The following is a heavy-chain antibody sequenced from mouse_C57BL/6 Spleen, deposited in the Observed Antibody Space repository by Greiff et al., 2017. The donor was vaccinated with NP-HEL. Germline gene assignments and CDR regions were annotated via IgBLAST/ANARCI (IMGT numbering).Heavy chain of an antibody. D-gene: IGHD2-3*01. CDR1: GYTFTSYW. CDR3: ARRGVYDGYYFFMDY. V-gene: IGHV1-64*01. J-gene: IGHJ4*01. CDR2: IHPNSGST. Sequence: QVQLQQPGAELVKPGASVKLSCKASGYTFTSYWMHWVKQRPGQGLEWIGMIHPNSGSTNYNEKFKSKATLTVDKSSSTAYMQLSSLTSEDSAVYYCARRGVYDGYYFFMDYWGQGTSVTVSS.